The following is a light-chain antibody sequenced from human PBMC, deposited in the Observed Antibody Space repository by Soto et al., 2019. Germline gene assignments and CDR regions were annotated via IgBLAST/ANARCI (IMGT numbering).Light chain of an antibody. J-gene: IGLJ2*01. CDR3: TSYTSSSTLV. CDR1: SSDVGGYNY. CDR2: EVS. Sequence: QSALTQPASVSGSPGQSITISCTGTSSDVGGYNYVSWYQQRPGKAPKLMISEVSDRPSGVSNRFSGSKSGNTASLTISGLQTVDEADYYCTSYTSSSTLVFGGGTKLTVL. V-gene: IGLV2-14*01.